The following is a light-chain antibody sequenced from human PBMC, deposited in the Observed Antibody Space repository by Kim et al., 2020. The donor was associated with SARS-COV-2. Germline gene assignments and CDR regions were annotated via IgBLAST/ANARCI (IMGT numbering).Light chain of an antibody. Sequence: SPGDRATLSCRASQGINNNCIAWYRHRPGQSPTLLIYAASTRAAGIPDRFSGSGYRTDFSLTISRLEPEDFAVYYCQQYGSSPQTFGQGTKVDIK. CDR1: QGINNNC. V-gene: IGKV3-20*01. CDR3: QQYGSSPQT. J-gene: IGKJ2*01. CDR2: AAS.